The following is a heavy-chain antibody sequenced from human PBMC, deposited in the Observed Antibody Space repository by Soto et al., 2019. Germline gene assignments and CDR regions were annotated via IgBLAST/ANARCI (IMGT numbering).Heavy chain of an antibody. CDR2: IYPGDSDT. D-gene: IGHD2-2*01. J-gene: IGHJ5*02. V-gene: IGHV5-51*01. Sequence: GESLKISCKGSGYSFTSYWIGWVRQMPGKGLEWMGIIYPGDSDTRYSPSFQGQVTISADKSISTAYLQWSSLKASDTAMYYCARASPLLDCSSTSCSPSSWFDPWGQGTLVTVSS. CDR3: ARASPLLDCSSTSCSPSSWFDP. CDR1: GYSFTSYW.